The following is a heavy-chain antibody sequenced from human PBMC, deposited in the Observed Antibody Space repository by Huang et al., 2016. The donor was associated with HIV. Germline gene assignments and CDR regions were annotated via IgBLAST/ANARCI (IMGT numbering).Heavy chain of an antibody. CDR2: INHSGKT. D-gene: IGHD3-22*01. CDR3: ARRYNSRRDY. J-gene: IGHJ4*02. Sequence: QVQLEQWGAGLLKASETLSLTCAVYGGSFSGYYWNWLRQAPGKGLEWVGEINHSGKTNYNPSLKSRVNMSGDTSKSQFSLYLTSLSAADTGTYFCARRYNSRRDYWGRGTLVTVNS. CDR1: GGSFSGYY. V-gene: IGHV4-34*02.